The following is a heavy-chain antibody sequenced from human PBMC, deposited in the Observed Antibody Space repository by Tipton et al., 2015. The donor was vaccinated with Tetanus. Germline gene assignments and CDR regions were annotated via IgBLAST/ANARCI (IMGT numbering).Heavy chain of an antibody. V-gene: IGHV3-30*04. Sequence: SLRLSCAASGFTFSSYTMHWVRQTPGRGLEWLTMLSDNGKYQSSAESVKGRFTISRDHAKNTVYLQMNSLRAEDTAVYFCARRSLTNYGLDVWGQGTPVTVSS. CDR3: ARRSLTNYGLDV. CDR2: LSDNGKYQ. CDR1: GFTFSSYT. D-gene: IGHD1-1*01. J-gene: IGHJ6*02.